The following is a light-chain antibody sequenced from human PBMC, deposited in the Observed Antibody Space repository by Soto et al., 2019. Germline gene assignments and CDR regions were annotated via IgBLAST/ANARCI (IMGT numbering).Light chain of an antibody. CDR2: EVT. Sequence: QSLLAQPASESVSPGRSVTISCTGTSSDIGGYNYVSWYQHHPGKAPQLMIYEVTNRPSGVSNRFSGSKSGNTASLTISGLQPEDEADYYCSSCTSSTTPLVFGTGTKVTVL. CDR1: SSDIGGYNY. J-gene: IGLJ1*01. CDR3: SSCTSSTTPLV. V-gene: IGLV2-14*01.